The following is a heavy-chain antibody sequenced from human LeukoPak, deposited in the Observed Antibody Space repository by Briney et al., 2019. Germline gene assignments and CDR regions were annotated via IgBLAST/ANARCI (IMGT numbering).Heavy chain of an antibody. J-gene: IGHJ3*02. CDR2: ISGSSGST. D-gene: IGHD3-22*01. CDR1: RFTFSRYA. V-gene: IGHV3-23*01. Sequence: GGSLRLSCTASRFTFSRYAMNWVRQAPGKGLEWVSAISGSSGSTYYADSVKGRFTVSRDNSRNTLYLQMNSLRAEDTAVCYCAKDLGYYDSSGYYYRDAFDIWGQGTMVTVSS. CDR3: AKDLGYYDSSGYYYRDAFDI.